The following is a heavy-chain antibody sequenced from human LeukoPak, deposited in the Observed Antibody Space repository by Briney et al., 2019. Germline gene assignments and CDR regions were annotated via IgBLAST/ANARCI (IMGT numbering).Heavy chain of an antibody. Sequence: GGSLRLSFAASGFTFSRYNMNWVRQAPGKGLEWVSSISTSGSYIYYADSLKGRFTISRDNAKNSLYLEMNSLRAEDTAVYYCARPRFYCSGGSCYSGGFDSWGRGTLVTVSS. CDR2: ISTSGSYI. J-gene: IGHJ4*02. V-gene: IGHV3-21*01. CDR1: GFTFSRYN. CDR3: ARPRFYCSGGSCYSGGFDS. D-gene: IGHD2-15*01.